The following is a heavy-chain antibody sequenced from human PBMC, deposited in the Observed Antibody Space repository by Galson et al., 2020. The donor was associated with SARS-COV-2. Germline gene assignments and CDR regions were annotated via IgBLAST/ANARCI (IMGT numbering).Heavy chain of an antibody. V-gene: IGHV3-33*01. Sequence: GESLKISCAASGFTFENHAMHWVRQAPGKGLEWVAQIFYDGSNKYYLDSVKGRFTISRDNSENTVSLQMDNLRAEDTAVYFCARDGQLSRGGAFYYWCQGALFAVSS. J-gene: IGHJ4*02. D-gene: IGHD6-19*01. CDR1: GFTFENHA. CDR3: ARDGQLSRGGAFYY. CDR2: IFYDGSNK.